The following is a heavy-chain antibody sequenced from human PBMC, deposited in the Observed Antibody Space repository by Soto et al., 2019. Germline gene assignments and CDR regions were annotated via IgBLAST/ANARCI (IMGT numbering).Heavy chain of an antibody. CDR1: GFTFSNAW. V-gene: IGHV3-15*01. J-gene: IGHJ4*02. Sequence: VGSLRLSCAASGFTFSNAWMSWVRQAPGKGLEWVGRIKSKTDGGTTDYAAPVKGRFTISRDDSKNTLYLQMNSLKTGDTAVYYCTFVGAPHLFDYWGQGTLVTVSS. D-gene: IGHD1-26*01. CDR2: IKSKTDGGTT. CDR3: TFVGAPHLFDY.